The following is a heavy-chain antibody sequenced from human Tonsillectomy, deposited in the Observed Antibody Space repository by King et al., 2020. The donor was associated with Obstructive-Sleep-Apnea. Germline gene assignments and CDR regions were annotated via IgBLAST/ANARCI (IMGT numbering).Heavy chain of an antibody. D-gene: IGHD4-11*01. V-gene: IGHV3-33*01. CDR3: VRDGDYSNWPADY. J-gene: IGHJ4*02. CDR2: IWSDGNNK. Sequence: HVQLVESGGGVVQPGRSLRLSCATSGFTFSTYGMHWVRQAPGKGLEWVALIWSDGNNKFYADSVKGRFTISRDNSQNTLYLQMNSLRAEDTAVYYCVRDGDYSNWPADYWGQGTLVTVSS. CDR1: GFTFSTYG.